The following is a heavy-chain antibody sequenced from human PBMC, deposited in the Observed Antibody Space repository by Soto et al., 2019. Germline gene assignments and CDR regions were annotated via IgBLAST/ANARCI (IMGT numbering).Heavy chain of an antibody. CDR1: GGSISSGGYS. Sequence: SETLSLTCAVSGGSISSGGYSWSWIRQPPGKGLEWIGYMYHSGSTYYNPSLKSRVTISIDRSKNQFSLKLSSVTAADTAVYYCARGYCSSTSCYDTPLGYWGQGTLVTVSS. V-gene: IGHV4-30-2*01. CDR2: MYHSGST. CDR3: ARGYCSSTSCYDTPLGY. J-gene: IGHJ4*02. D-gene: IGHD2-2*01.